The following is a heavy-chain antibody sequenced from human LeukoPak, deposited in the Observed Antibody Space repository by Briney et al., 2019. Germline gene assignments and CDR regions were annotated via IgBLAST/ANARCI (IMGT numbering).Heavy chain of an antibody. D-gene: IGHD3-22*01. CDR2: INHSGST. CDR3: AKCFYDSSGYYMDV. Sequence: SETLSLTCAVYGGSFSGYYWSWIRQPPGKGLEWIGEINHSGSTNYNPSLKSRVTISVDTSKNQFSLKLSSVTAADTAVYYCAKCFYDSSGYYMDVWGKGTTVTVSS. CDR1: GGSFSGYY. V-gene: IGHV4-34*01. J-gene: IGHJ6*03.